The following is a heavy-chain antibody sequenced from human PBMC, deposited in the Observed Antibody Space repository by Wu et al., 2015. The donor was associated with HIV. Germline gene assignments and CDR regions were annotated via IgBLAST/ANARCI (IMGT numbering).Heavy chain of an antibody. CDR2: IIPIFGTA. Sequence: QVQLVQSGAEVKKPGSSVKVSCKASGGTFSSYAISWVRQAPGQGLEWMGRIIPIFGTANYAQKFQGRVTITADESTSTAYMELSSLRSEDTAVYYCARDRGVEQQLVPGLAFDIWGQGTMVTVSS. D-gene: IGHD6-13*01. CDR3: ARDRGVEQQLVPGLAFDI. V-gene: IGHV1-69*13. J-gene: IGHJ3*02. CDR1: GGTFSSYA.